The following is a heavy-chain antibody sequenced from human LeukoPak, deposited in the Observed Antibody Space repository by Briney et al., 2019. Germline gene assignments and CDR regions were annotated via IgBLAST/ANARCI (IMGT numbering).Heavy chain of an antibody. CDR3: ARGDSNYGGGLDY. V-gene: IGHV3-21*01. Sequence: GGSLRLSCAASGFTFSRHSMNWVRQAPGKGLEWVSSISSSSSYIYYADSVKGRVTISRDNTRNSMYLQINSLRAEDTAVYYCARGDSNYGGGLDYWGQGTLVTVSS. D-gene: IGHD4-11*01. J-gene: IGHJ4*02. CDR1: GFTFSRHS. CDR2: ISSSSSYI.